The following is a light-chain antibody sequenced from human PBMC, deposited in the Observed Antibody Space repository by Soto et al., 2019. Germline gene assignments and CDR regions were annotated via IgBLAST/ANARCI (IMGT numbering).Light chain of an antibody. V-gene: IGKV2-30*01. CDR2: KVS. Sequence: DVVMTQSPLSLPVTLGQPASISCRSSQSLAYSDGNTYLNWFQQRPGQSPRRLIYKVSNRDSGVPDRFSGSGSGTDFTLKISRVEAEDVGVYYCTQGTHWPPRTFGQGTKVEIK. CDR3: TQGTHWPPRT. J-gene: IGKJ1*01. CDR1: QSLAYSDGNTY.